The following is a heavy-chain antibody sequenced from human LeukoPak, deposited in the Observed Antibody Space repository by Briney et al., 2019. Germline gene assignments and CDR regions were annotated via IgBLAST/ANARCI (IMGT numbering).Heavy chain of an antibody. V-gene: IGHV4-59*12. Sequence: TSETLSLTCFVSGDSIGSYFWSWIRQSPGKGLEWIGYIHYSRGGNYNPSLRSRVSMSEDSSKNQFSLMMNSVSAADSAVYYCARGRGGSGWETGLDFDLWGQGTLVIVSS. CDR2: IHYSRGG. CDR3: ARGRGGSGWETGLDFDL. CDR1: GDSIGSYF. J-gene: IGHJ4*02. D-gene: IGHD6-19*01.